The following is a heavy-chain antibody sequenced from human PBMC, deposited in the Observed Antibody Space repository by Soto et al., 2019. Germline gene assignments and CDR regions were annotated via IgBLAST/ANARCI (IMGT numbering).Heavy chain of an antibody. Sequence: QVQLQESGPGLVKPSQTLFLTCTVSGGSISSGDYYWSWIRQPPGKGLEWIGYIYYSGSTYYNPSLKSRVTISVDTSKNQFSLKLSSVTAADTAVYYCAGLQSMRLSGLDPWGQGTLVTVSS. CDR3: AGLQSMRLSGLDP. D-gene: IGHD3-16*02. CDR1: GGSISSGDYY. CDR2: IYYSGST. J-gene: IGHJ5*02. V-gene: IGHV4-30-4*01.